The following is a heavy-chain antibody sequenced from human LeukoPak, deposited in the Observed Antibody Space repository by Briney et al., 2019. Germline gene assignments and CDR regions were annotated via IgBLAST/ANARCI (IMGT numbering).Heavy chain of an antibody. D-gene: IGHD5-12*01. Sequence: GGSLRLSCAASGFTFGSYGMHWVRQAPGKGLEWVAVISFDGRGTYYADSVKGRFTISRDDSKNTLYLQMNSLRADDTAVYYCAKGGVATVDYLDYWGQGALVTVSS. V-gene: IGHV3-30*18. CDR3: AKGGVATVDYLDY. CDR2: ISFDGRGT. J-gene: IGHJ4*02. CDR1: GFTFGSYG.